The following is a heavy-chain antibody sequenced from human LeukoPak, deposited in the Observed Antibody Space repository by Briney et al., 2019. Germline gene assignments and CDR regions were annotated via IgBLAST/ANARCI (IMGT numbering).Heavy chain of an antibody. CDR3: AKDKGYCTNGVCYTNYFDY. V-gene: IGHV3-20*04. Sequence: GGALRLSCAAPGFTFGDYGMSWVRQAPGKGLEWVSNINWNGGSTGYADSVKGRFTVSTDNAKNSLYLQMNSLRAEDTAVYYCAKDKGYCTNGVCYTNYFDYWGQGTLVTVSS. CDR1: GFTFGDYG. J-gene: IGHJ4*02. CDR2: INWNGGST. D-gene: IGHD2-8*01.